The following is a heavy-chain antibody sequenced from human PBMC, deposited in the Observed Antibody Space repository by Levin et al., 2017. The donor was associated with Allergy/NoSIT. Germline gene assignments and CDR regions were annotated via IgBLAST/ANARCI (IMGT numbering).Heavy chain of an antibody. J-gene: IGHJ4*02. CDR1: GYTFTSYD. D-gene: IGHD3-10*01. CDR3: CRTDHYYAGSRTVDF. V-gene: IGHV1-8*01. CDR2: LNPNSGSA. Sequence: ASVKVSCKTSGYTFTSYDINWLRQATGQGLEWMGWLNPNSGSAGYVQKFQGRVTMTSDTSTNTAYLDLSSLTSEDTAGYYCCRTDHYYAGSRTVDFWGQGTLVTVSS.